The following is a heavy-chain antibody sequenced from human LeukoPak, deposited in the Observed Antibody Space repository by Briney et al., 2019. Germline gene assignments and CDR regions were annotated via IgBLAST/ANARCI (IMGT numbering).Heavy chain of an antibody. J-gene: IGHJ5*02. CDR2: FYYRGST. CDR1: GGSISSSSYY. Sequence: SETLSLTCTVSGGSISSSSYYWGWIRQPPGKGLECIGTFYYRGSTSYSPSLKSRVTISVDTSKNQFSLKLSSVTAADTAVYYCARAKIEGTYNWFDPWGQGTLVTVSS. V-gene: IGHV4-39*07. CDR3: ARAKIEGTYNWFDP.